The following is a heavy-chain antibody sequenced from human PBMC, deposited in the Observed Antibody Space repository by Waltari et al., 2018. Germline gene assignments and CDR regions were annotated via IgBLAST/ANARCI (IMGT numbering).Heavy chain of an antibody. V-gene: IGHV3-23*01. CDR1: GFTFRSYP. D-gene: IGHD4-17*01. CDR3: ASSLYGDYTQIWGRVFDY. CDR2: ISGSGGST. Sequence: VQLLESGEGLVQSGVSLRLTCAASGFTFRSYPMKWVRQAPGKGVEWVSVISGSGGSTDYEDSVKGRFTISRDNSKNTLYLQMNNLRVEDTAVYYCASSLYGDYTQIWGRVFDYWGQGTLVTVSS. J-gene: IGHJ4*02.